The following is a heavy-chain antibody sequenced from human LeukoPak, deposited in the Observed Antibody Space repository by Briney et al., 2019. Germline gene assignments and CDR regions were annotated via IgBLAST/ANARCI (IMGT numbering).Heavy chain of an antibody. CDR2: IKQDGSEK. CDR1: GFTFSSYG. D-gene: IGHD3-9*01. V-gene: IGHV3-7*03. J-gene: IGHJ4*02. Sequence: GRSLRLSCAASGFTFSSYGMHWVRQAPGKGLEWVANIKQDGSEKFYVDSVRGRFTISRDNAKRSLYLQMNSLRAEDTAVYYCARDYPGFPDDIRQADRFDYWGQGTQVTVSS. CDR3: ARDYPGFPDDIRQADRFDY.